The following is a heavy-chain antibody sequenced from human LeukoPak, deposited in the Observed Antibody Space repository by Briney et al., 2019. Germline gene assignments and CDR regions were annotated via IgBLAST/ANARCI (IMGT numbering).Heavy chain of an antibody. V-gene: IGHV3-7*01. Sequence: GGSLRLSCTTSGITFSNEWMSWVRQAPGKGVEWVANIKEDGSEKYYVDAVKGRFTISRDNAKNSLYLAMNSLRVEDAAVYYCVAGGAFDIWGQGTMVTVSS. CDR3: VAGGAFDI. D-gene: IGHD3-16*01. J-gene: IGHJ3*02. CDR1: GITFSNEW. CDR2: IKEDGSEK.